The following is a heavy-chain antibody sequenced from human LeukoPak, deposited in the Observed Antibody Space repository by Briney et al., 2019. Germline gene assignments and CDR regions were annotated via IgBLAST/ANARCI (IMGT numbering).Heavy chain of an antibody. CDR1: GFTFSSYW. V-gene: IGHV3-74*01. CDR2: INSDGSST. D-gene: IGHD6-6*01. J-gene: IGHJ6*02. CDR3: ARGGPSLIEYSSNHADYYYYYGMDV. Sequence: PGGSLRLSCAASGFTFSSYWMHWVRQAPGKGLVWVSRINSDGSSTSYTDSVKGRFTISRDNAKNTLYLQMNSLRAEDTAVYYCARGGPSLIEYSSNHADYYYYYGMDVWGQGTTVTVSS.